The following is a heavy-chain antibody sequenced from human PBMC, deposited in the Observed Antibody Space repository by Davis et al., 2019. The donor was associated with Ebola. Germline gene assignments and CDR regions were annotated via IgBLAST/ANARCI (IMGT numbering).Heavy chain of an antibody. CDR1: GFTFSSYA. V-gene: IGHV3-30*04. CDR2: ISYDGSNK. CDR3: ARDPGYCSGGSCSPLTNYYYYGMDV. J-gene: IGHJ6*02. Sequence: GESLKISCAASGFTFSSYAMHWVRQAPGKGLEWVAVISYDGSNKYYADSVKGRFTISRDNSKNTLYLQMNSLRAEDTAVYYCARDPGYCSGGSCSPLTNYYYYGMDVWGQGTTVTVSS. D-gene: IGHD2-15*01.